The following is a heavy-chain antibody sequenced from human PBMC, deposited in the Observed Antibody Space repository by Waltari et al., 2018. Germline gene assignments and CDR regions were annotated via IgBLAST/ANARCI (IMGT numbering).Heavy chain of an antibody. J-gene: IGHJ4*02. CDR1: GVPINNTPAH. CDR3: ATDTPGNYYKQWVH. D-gene: IGHD3-10*01. V-gene: IGHV4-39*01. Sequence: QLQLQVSGPGLGTPSATLPLTCAVSGVPINNTPAHWGWIRQPPGKGLEWVGSYYNSGNTYDNPSLKSRLTISADTSNNQFSLQITSVTAADAAVYFCATDTPGNYYKQWVHWGRGILVTVSS. CDR2: YYNSGNT.